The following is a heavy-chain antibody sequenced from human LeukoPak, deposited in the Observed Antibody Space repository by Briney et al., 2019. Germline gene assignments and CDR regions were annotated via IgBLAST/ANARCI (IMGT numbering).Heavy chain of an antibody. V-gene: IGHV4-34*01. D-gene: IGHD4-17*01. CDR1: GGSFSGFY. CDR2: INHSGST. CDR3: AGGYGPTFDY. Sequence: SETLALTCAVYGGSFSGFYWIWIGQPPGKGLEWIGEINHSGSTNYNPSLKSRVTISVDTSKNQFSLKLSSVTAAHTAVYYCAGGYGPTFDYWGQGTVVSVSS. J-gene: IGHJ4*02.